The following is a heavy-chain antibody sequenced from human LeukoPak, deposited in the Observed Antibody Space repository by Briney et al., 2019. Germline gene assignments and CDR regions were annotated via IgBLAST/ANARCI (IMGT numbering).Heavy chain of an antibody. J-gene: IGHJ4*02. Sequence: GGSLRLSCTASGFTFGDYAMSWVRQAPGKGLEWVGFIRSKAYGGTTEYAASVKGRFTISRDDSKSIAYLQMNSLKAEDTAVYYCTRDMGYIAVAGAFDYWGQGTLVTVSS. CDR2: IRSKAYGGTT. CDR1: GFTFGDYA. CDR3: TRDMGYIAVAGAFDY. V-gene: IGHV3-49*04. D-gene: IGHD6-19*01.